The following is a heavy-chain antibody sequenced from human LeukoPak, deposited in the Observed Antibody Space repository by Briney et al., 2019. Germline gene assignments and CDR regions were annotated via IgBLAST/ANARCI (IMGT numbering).Heavy chain of an antibody. V-gene: IGHV3-15*01. J-gene: IGHJ4*02. CDR2: IKNKSEGEIT. CDR1: GFSFTNAW. D-gene: IGHD4-23*01. CDR3: TSSIRGNGGFDY. Sequence: GGSLGLSCAASGFSFTNAWMNWVRQAPGKGLEWVGRIKNKSEGEITDYAAPVKGTFTISRDDSKNTLYLQMNSLKTEDTAVYYCTSSIRGNGGFDYWGQGTLVTVSS.